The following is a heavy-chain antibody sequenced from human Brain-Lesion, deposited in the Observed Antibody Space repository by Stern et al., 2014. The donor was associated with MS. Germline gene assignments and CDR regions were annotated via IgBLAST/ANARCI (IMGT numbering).Heavy chain of an antibody. D-gene: IGHD1-26*01. CDR2: IYYSGFT. V-gene: IGHV4-39*01. J-gene: IGHJ4*02. Sequence: QLVESGPGLVKPSETLSLTCTVSGGSISSSTYYWAWIRQPPGKGLEWIGNIYYSGFTYYNPSLQNRVTISVDMSKNQFSLKLSSVTAADTAIYYCARHDSVPRPSQLYSARDRGPGYFDYWGQGTLVTVSS. CDR3: ARHDSVPRPSQLYSARDRGPGYFDY. CDR1: GGSISSSTYY.